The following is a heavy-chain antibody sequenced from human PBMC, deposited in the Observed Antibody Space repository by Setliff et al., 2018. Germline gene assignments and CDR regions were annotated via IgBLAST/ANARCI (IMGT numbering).Heavy chain of an antibody. J-gene: IGHJ4*02. V-gene: IGHV3-49*04. CDR3: GVWIYGLGY. D-gene: IGHD3-16*01. Sequence: GGSLRLSCTTSGFTFGDYTMTWVRQAPGKGLEWVGLIGSKTYGGVAEYAASVRGRFTISRDDSKNSLFLQMNSLKTEDTAVYYCGVWIYGLGYWGQGTLVTVSS. CDR2: IGSKTYGGVA. CDR1: GFTFGDYT.